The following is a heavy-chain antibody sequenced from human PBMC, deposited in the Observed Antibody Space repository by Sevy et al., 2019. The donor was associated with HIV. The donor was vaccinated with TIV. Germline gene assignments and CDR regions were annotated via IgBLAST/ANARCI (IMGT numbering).Heavy chain of an antibody. V-gene: IGHV4-31*03. Sequence: SETLSLTCTVSGGSISSGGYYWSWIRQHPGKGLEWIGYIYYSGSTYYNPSLKSRVTISVDTSKNQFSLKLSSVTAADTAVYYCARVGPQRDYYDSSGPYFDYWGQGTLVTVSS. CDR3: ARVGPQRDYYDSSGPYFDY. CDR1: GGSISSGGYY. CDR2: IYYSGST. J-gene: IGHJ4*02. D-gene: IGHD3-22*01.